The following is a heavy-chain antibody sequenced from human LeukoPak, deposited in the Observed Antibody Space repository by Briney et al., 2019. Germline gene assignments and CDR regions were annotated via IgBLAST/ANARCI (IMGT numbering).Heavy chain of an antibody. CDR1: GFTFSSYW. J-gene: IGHJ3*02. Sequence: PGGSLRLSCAASGFTFSSYWMHWVRHAPGKGLVWVSRINSDGSSTSYADSVKGRFTISRDNAKNTLYLQMNSLRAEDTAVYYCARTQYSGRNRVAFDIWGQGTMVTVSS. CDR2: INSDGSST. V-gene: IGHV3-74*01. D-gene: IGHD1-26*01. CDR3: ARTQYSGRNRVAFDI.